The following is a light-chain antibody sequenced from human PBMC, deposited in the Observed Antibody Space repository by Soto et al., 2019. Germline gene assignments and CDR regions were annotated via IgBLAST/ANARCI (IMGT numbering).Light chain of an antibody. CDR1: SSDVGGYNY. Sequence: QSVLTQPASVSGSPGQSIAISCTGTSSDVGGYNYVSWYQHHPGKAPKLMIYDVSNRHSGVSDRFSGSKSDNTASLTISGLQAEDEADHYCSSYTSSSTRVFGVGTKITVL. J-gene: IGLJ2*01. CDR2: DVS. V-gene: IGLV2-14*03. CDR3: SSYTSSSTRV.